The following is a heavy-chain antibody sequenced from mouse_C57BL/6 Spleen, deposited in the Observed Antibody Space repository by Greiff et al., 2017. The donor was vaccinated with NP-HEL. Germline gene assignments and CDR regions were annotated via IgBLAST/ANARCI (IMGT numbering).Heavy chain of an antibody. J-gene: IGHJ3*01. CDR2: INPYNGGT. CDR3: AREGYGNYERVWFAY. D-gene: IGHD2-1*01. V-gene: IGHV1-19*01. CDR1: GYTFTDYY. Sequence: EVQLQQSGPVLVKPGASVKMSCKASGYTFTDYYMNWVKQSHGKSLEWIGVINPYNGGTSYNQKFKGKATLTVDKSSSTAYMALNSLTSEDSAVYYCAREGYGNYERVWFAYWGQGTLVTVSA.